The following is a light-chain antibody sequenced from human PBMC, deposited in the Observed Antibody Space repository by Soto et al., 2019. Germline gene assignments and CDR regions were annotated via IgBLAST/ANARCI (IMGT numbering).Light chain of an antibody. CDR3: SSYTTSSTWV. CDR2: EVS. V-gene: IGLV2-14*01. Sequence: QSVLTQPASVSGSPGQSITISCTGSSGDVGGYNYVSWFQQHPGKAPKIMIFEVSNRPSGVSNRVSGSKSGNTASLTISGLQADHEADYYCSSYTTSSTWVFGGGTKLPVL. CDR1: SGDVGGYNY. J-gene: IGLJ3*02.